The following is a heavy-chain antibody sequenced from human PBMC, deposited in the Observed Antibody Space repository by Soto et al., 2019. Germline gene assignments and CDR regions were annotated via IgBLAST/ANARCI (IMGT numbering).Heavy chain of an antibody. V-gene: IGHV1-69*13. CDR3: ASPSYYYDSSGYYPFDY. J-gene: IGHJ4*02. CDR1: GGTYSSYA. Sequence: SVKVSCKASGGTYSSYAISWVRQAPGQGLEWMGGIIPIFGTANYAQKFQGRVTITADESTSTAYMELSSLRSEDTAVYYCASPSYYYDSSGYYPFDYWGQGTLATVSS. CDR2: IIPIFGTA. D-gene: IGHD3-22*01.